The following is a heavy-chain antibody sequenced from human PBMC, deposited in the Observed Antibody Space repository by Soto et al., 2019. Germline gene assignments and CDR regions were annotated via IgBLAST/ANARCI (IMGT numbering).Heavy chain of an antibody. D-gene: IGHD3-10*01. CDR1: GGSISSYY. CDR3: AGDNYYGSGTGHYGMDV. CDR2: IYYSGST. J-gene: IGHJ6*02. Sequence: QVQLQESGPGLVKPSETLSLTCTVSGGSISSYYWSWIRQPPGKGLEWIGYIYYSGSTNCNPSLKTRVTISLDTSKNQFYLKLRSVTAADTAVYYCAGDNYYGSGTGHYGMDVWGQGTTVTVSS. V-gene: IGHV4-59*01.